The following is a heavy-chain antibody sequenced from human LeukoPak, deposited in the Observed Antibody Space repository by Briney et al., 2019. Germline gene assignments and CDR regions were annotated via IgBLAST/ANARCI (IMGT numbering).Heavy chain of an antibody. CDR2: IIPIFGTA. CDR1: GGTFSSYA. D-gene: IGHD5-24*01. V-gene: IGHV1-69*05. CDR3: ARDDGYNLVEGY. Sequence: PVKVSCKASGGTFSSYAISWVRQAPGQGLDWMGRIIPIFGTANYAQKFQGRVTITTDESTSTAYMELSSLRSEDTAVYYCARDDGYNLVEGYWGQGTLVTVSS. J-gene: IGHJ4*02.